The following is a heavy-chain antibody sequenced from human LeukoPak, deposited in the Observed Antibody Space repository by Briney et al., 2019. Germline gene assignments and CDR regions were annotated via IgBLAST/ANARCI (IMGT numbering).Heavy chain of an antibody. CDR3: ARVASKYSNRPNWFDP. D-gene: IGHD6-6*01. Sequence: SETLSLTCTVSGGSISSYYWSWIRQPPGKGLEWIGYIYYSGSTNYNPSLKSRVTISVDTSKNQFSLKLGSVTAADTAVYYCARVASKYSNRPNWFDPWGQGTLVTVSS. J-gene: IGHJ5*02. CDR2: IYYSGST. V-gene: IGHV4-59*01. CDR1: GGSISSYY.